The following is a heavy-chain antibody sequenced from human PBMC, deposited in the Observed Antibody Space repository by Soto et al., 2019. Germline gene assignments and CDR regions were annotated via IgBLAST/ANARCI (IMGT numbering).Heavy chain of an antibody. D-gene: IGHD6-6*01. Sequence: SETLSLTCDVSGDTISTGGYTWAWIRQPPGKALEWIGHTYHSGNPYYNPSLKSRLTISVDTSKNQLSLELNSVTAADTAVYYCARSTIAPHLFMYPFDYWGQGTLVTVSS. V-gene: IGHV4-30-2*01. CDR2: TYHSGNP. J-gene: IGHJ4*01. CDR3: ARSTIAPHLFMYPFDY. CDR1: GDTISTGGYT.